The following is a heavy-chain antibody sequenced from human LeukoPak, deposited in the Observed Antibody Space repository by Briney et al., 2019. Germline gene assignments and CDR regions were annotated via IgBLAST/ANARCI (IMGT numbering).Heavy chain of an antibody. Sequence: ASVKVSCKASGYTFTSYDINWVRQATGQGLEWMGWMNPNSGNTGYAQKFQGRVTMTKNTSITTAHMELNSLRSEDTAVYYCARALSWTTDSYYYMDVWGKGTTVTVSS. J-gene: IGHJ6*03. CDR2: MNPNSGNT. CDR3: ARALSWTTDSYYYMDV. CDR1: GYTFTSYD. V-gene: IGHV1-8*01. D-gene: IGHD3/OR15-3a*01.